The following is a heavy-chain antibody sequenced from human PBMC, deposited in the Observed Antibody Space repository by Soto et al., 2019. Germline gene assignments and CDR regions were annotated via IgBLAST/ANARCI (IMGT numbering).Heavy chain of an antibody. V-gene: IGHV1-3*01. Sequence: QVQLVQSGPEVKRPGASVRISCRTAGYSFKYYAIHWVRQAPGKKLEWMGWSNEGSGNTRYSQKFQGRMSIARGTSASTSDLDLRSLTSEDTAIYFCARDDRTISGAVTLDYWGAGTLGTVSS. D-gene: IGHD3-3*02. CDR2: SNEGSGNT. CDR3: ARDDRTISGAVTLDY. J-gene: IGHJ4*02. CDR1: GYSFKYYA.